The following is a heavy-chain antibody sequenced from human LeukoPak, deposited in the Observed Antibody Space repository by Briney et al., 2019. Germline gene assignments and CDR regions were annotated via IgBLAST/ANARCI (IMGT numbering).Heavy chain of an antibody. CDR3: ATFHGGIDY. CDR2: VDPEDGET. V-gene: IGHV1-69-2*01. Sequence: ASVKLSCTVSGYTFTDYYMHWVPQAPGKGLEWMGLVDPEDGETIYAEKFQGRVTITADTSTDTAYMELSSLRSGDTAVYYCATFHGGIDYWGQGTLVTVSS. J-gene: IGHJ4*02. CDR1: GYTFTDYY. D-gene: IGHD3-16*01.